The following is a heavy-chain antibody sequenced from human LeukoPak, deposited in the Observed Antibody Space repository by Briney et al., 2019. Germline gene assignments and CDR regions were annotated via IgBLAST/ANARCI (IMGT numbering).Heavy chain of an antibody. Sequence: ASVKVSCKASGYTFTSYGISWVRQAPGQGLEWMGWISAYNGNTNYAQKLQCRVTMTTDTSTSTAYMELRSLRSDDTAVYYCARGEKTVLRYFDYSYWGQGTLVTVSS. D-gene: IGHD3-9*01. CDR1: GYTFTSYG. V-gene: IGHV1-18*04. J-gene: IGHJ4*02. CDR3: ARGEKTVLRYFDYSY. CDR2: ISAYNGNT.